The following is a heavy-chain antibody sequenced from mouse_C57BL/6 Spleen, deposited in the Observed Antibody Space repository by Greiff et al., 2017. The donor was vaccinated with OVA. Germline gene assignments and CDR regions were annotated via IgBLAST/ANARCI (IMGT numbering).Heavy chain of an antibody. CDR1: GFTFSSYT. D-gene: IGHD4-1*01. V-gene: IGHV5-9*01. CDR2: ISGGGGNT. Sequence: EVQRVESGGGLVKPGGSLKLSCAASGFTFSSYTMSWVRQTPEKRLEWVATISGGGGNTYYPDSVKGRFTISRDNAKNTLYLQMSSLRSEDTALYYCARQTGTRGGYYFDYWGQGTTLTVSS. J-gene: IGHJ2*01. CDR3: ARQTGTRGGYYFDY.